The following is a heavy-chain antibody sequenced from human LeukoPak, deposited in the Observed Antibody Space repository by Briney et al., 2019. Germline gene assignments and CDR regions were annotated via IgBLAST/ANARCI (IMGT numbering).Heavy chain of an antibody. Sequence: PSETLSLTCTVSGGSISSYYWRWVRQPAGKGLEWVGRIYSSGSTNYNPSLKSRVTMSVDTSKNQFSLKLRSVTAADTAVYYCAREVRSSGYSLDYWGQGTLVTVSS. D-gene: IGHD3-22*01. CDR3: AREVRSSGYSLDY. V-gene: IGHV4-4*07. J-gene: IGHJ4*02. CDR1: GGSISSYY. CDR2: IYSSGST.